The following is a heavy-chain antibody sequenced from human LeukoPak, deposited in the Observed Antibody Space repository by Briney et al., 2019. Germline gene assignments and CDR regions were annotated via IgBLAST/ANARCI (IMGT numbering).Heavy chain of an antibody. CDR2: IIPIFGTA. D-gene: IGHD3-10*01. V-gene: IGHV1-69*06. CDR3: ARTFGEFPNWFDP. Sequence: ASVKVSCKASGGAFSSYAISWVRQAPGQGLEWMGGIIPIFGTANYAQKFQGRVTITADKSTSTAYMELSSLRSEDTAVYYCARTFGEFPNWFDPWGQGTLVTVSS. J-gene: IGHJ5*02. CDR1: GGAFSSYA.